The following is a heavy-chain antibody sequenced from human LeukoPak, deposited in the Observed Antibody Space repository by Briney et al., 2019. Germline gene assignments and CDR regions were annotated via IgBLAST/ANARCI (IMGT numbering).Heavy chain of an antibody. J-gene: IGHJ3*02. CDR3: ARDPVGYYSGTSCYMGAFDI. D-gene: IGHD2-2*02. CDR1: GGSISSGGYY. V-gene: IGHV4-31*03. Sequence: SETLSLTCTVSGGSISSGGYYWSWIRQHPGKGLEWIGYIYYSGSTYYNPSLKSRVTISVDTSKNQFSLKLSSVTAADTAVYYCARDPVGYYSGTSCYMGAFDIWGQGTMVTVFS. CDR2: IYYSGST.